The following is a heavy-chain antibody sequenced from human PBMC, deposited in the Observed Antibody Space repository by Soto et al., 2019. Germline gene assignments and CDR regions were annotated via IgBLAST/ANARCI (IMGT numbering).Heavy chain of an antibody. CDR2: ISAYNGNT. D-gene: IGHD3-22*01. Sequence: RASVKVSCKASGYTFTSYGISWVRQAPGQGREWMGWISAYNGNTNYAQKLQGRVTMTTDTSTSTAYMELRSLRSDDTAVYYCARVGVSYYYDSSGYYPLDYWGQGTLVTVSS. CDR3: ARVGVSYYYDSSGYYPLDY. J-gene: IGHJ4*02. V-gene: IGHV1-18*04. CDR1: GYTFTSYG.